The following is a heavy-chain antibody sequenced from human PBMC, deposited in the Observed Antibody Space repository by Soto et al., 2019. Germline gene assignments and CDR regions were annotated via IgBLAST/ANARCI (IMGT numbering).Heavy chain of an antibody. J-gene: IGHJ3*02. D-gene: IGHD5-12*01. V-gene: IGHV4-31*03. CDR3: GYRGYDSYAFDI. Sequence: QVQLQESGPGLVKPSQTLSLTCTVSGGSISSGGYYWSWIRQHPGKGLEWIGYIYYSGSTYYNPALKIRVTISVDTSKNQFSLKLSSVTAADTAVYYCGYRGYDSYAFDIWGQGTMVTVSS. CDR2: IYYSGST. CDR1: GGSISSGGYY.